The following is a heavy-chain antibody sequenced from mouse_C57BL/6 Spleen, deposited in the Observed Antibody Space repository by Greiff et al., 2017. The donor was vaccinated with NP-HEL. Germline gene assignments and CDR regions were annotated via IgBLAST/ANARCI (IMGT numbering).Heavy chain of an antibody. Sequence: VKLVESGAELMKPGASVKLSCKATGYTFTGYWIEWVKQRPGHGLEWIGEILPGSGSTNYNEKFKGKATFTADTSSNTAYMQLSSLTTEDSAIYYCARSPYYYGSSEDYAMDYWGQGTSVTVSS. V-gene: IGHV1-9*01. CDR1: GYTFTGYW. CDR3: ARSPYYYGSSEDYAMDY. D-gene: IGHD1-1*01. J-gene: IGHJ4*01. CDR2: ILPGSGST.